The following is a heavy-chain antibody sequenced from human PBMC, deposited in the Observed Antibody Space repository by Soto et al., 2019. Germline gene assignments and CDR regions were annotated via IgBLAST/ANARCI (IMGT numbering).Heavy chain of an antibody. CDR3: STSQKGYSWNYSDH. Sequence: YAVSAGIMRRSCYFGGRLRQSPGKGPEWIGSVFYTGFTSYNPSLESRVSVSVDTSKNQFSLTVSGVSAADTAVYYCSTSQKGYSWNYSDHWGPGPLGTV. V-gene: IGHV4-39*01. D-gene: IGHD5-12*01. CDR1: AGIMRRSCYF. CDR2: VFYTGFT. J-gene: IGHJ4*01.